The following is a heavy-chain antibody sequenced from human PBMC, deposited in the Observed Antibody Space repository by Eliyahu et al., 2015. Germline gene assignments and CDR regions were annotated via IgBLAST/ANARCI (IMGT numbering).Heavy chain of an antibody. CDR3: ARDLYCSGGSCYSGRFDY. Sequence: EVQLVESGGGLVQPGGSLRLSCAASGFTFSTYWGGWFRQAPGRGLEWVANIKQDGSEKYYVDXVKGRFTISRDNAKNSVYLQMNSLRAEDTAVYYCARDLYCSGGSCYSGRFDYWGQGTQVTVSS. CDR2: IKQDGSEK. V-gene: IGHV3-7*01. J-gene: IGHJ4*02. D-gene: IGHD2-15*01. CDR1: GFTFSTYW.